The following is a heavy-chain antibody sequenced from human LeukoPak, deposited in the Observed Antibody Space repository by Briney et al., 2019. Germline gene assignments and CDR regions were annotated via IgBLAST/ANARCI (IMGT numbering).Heavy chain of an antibody. J-gene: IGHJ4*02. CDR2: ISGSGGST. CDR1: GFTFSSYA. D-gene: IGHD6-19*01. Sequence: GGSLRLSCAASGFTFSSYAMSWVRQAPGKGLEWVSAISGSGGSTYYADSVKGRFTISRDNSKNTLYLQMNSLRAEDTAVYYCAKGLKGIAVAGTPGNYFDYWGQGTLVTVSS. CDR3: AKGLKGIAVAGTPGNYFDY. V-gene: IGHV3-23*01.